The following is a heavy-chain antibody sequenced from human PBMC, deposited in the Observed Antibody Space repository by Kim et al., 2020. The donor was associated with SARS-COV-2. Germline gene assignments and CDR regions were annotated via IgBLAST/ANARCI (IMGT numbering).Heavy chain of an antibody. J-gene: IGHJ4*02. CDR3: TRAGGAGYNLGFDF. CDR2: ISWNGGST. Sequence: GGSLRLSCAASGFTFDDYGMRWVRQAPGKGLEWVSGISWNGGSTDYADSVKGRFTISRDNARNSLYLQMNSLRAEDTAVYHCTRAGGAGYNLGFDFWGQGTLVTVSS. D-gene: IGHD1-1*01. CDR1: GFTFDDYG. V-gene: IGHV3-20*01.